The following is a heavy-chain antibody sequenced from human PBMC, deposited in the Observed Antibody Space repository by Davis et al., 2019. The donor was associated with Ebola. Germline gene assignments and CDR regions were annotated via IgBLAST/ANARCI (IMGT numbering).Heavy chain of an antibody. V-gene: IGHV3-74*01. D-gene: IGHD1-26*01. CDR2: IKFDGSIT. Sequence: GESLKISCGASGFKMSNFWMYWVRQSPGKGLMWVSRIKFDGSITDYADSVKGRFTVSRDNARGTLYLQMNSLRAADTAVYYWARVKIGNSRRWLELWGQGTLVTVSS. CDR1: GFKMSNFW. J-gene: IGHJ5*02. CDR3: ARVKIGNSRRWLEL.